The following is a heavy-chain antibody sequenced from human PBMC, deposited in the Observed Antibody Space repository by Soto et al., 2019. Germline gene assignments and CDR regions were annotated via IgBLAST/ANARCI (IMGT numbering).Heavy chain of an antibody. V-gene: IGHV4-30-4*01. Sequence: SETLSLTCTVSGDSIRSGNHDWTGIRHPPGKGREWIGYIGYSGSTYYSPSLKRRATISVDTSKNQFSLKLNSGTSTYTAVYYCARVDIFSPYGCIDVWGQGTTVKVSS. CDR1: GDSIRSGNHD. CDR2: IGYSGST. J-gene: IGHJ6*01. D-gene: IGHD3-9*01. CDR3: ARVDIFSPYGCIDV.